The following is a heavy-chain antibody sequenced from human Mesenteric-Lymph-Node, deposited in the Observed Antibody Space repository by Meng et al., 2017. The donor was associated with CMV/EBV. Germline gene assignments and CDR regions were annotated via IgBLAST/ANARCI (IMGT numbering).Heavy chain of an antibody. J-gene: IGHJ4*02. Sequence: YTVTSYGISWVRQAPGQGLEWMGWSSAYNGNTNYAQKLQGRGTMTTDTATSTAYMELRSMRSDDTAVYDCARENGILGRPPLLFDDWGQGTLVTVAS. CDR2: SSAYNGNT. D-gene: IGHD2-15*01. CDR1: YTVTSYG. CDR3: ARENGILGRPPLLFDD. V-gene: IGHV1-18*04.